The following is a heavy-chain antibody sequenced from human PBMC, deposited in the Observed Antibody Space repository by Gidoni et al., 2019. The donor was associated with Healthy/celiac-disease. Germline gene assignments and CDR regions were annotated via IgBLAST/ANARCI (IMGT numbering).Heavy chain of an antibody. V-gene: IGHV4-39*01. J-gene: IGHJ3*02. CDR1: GVSISSSSYY. CDR3: ARHGDKYSWVEAFDI. CDR2: IYYSGSS. D-gene: IGHD5-18*01. Sequence: LPLQESGPGLVKPSETLSLTCTVPGVSISSSSYYWGWIRQPPGKGLEWIGSIYYSGSSYYNTSLKRRVTISVDTSKNQFALKLSSVTAADTAVYYCARHGDKYSWVEAFDIWGQGTMVTVSS.